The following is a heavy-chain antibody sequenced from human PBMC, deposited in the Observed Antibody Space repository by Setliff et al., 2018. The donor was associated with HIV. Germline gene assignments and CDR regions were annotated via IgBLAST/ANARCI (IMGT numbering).Heavy chain of an antibody. CDR3: AREGRWLEHPYGFAV. Sequence: SETLSLTCTVSGGSIGNYYWNWIRQSPGKGLEWIAYTHYNGNRNYNPSLKSRVTISVDTTKNQFSLKMASVTAADTAVYYCAREGRWLEHPYGFAVWGQGRLVTVSS. CDR2: THYNGNR. D-gene: IGHD3-10*01. CDR1: GGSIGNYY. V-gene: IGHV4-59*01. J-gene: IGHJ1*01.